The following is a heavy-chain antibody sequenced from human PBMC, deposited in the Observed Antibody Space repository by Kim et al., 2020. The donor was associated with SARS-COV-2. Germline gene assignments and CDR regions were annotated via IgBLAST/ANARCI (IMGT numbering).Heavy chain of an antibody. J-gene: IGHJ4*01. CDR3: VKDSSSCRYSEGLGFD. D-gene: IGHD2-2*01. CDR1: GFTFSRHG. Sequence: GGSLRLSCAASGFTFSRHGMHWVHQAPGKGLEWLALIANDGTNEQYADSVKGRFSISRDNNNRKVFLQMNSLRLEDTAVYFCVKDSSSCRYSEGLGFD. CDR2: IANDGTNE. V-gene: IGHV3-30*18.